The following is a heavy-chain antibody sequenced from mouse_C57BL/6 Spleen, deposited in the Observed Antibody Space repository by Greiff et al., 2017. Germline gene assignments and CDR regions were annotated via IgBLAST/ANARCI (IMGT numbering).Heavy chain of an antibody. CDR2: IYPGDGDT. D-gene: IGHD2-1*01. J-gene: IGHJ3*01. CDR3: ARGDYGNFCFAY. CDR1: GYAFSSSW. V-gene: IGHV1-82*01. Sequence: QVQLQQSGPELVKPGASVKISCKASGYAFSSSWMNWVKQRPGKGLEWIGRIYPGDGDTKYNGKFKGKATLTADKSSSTAYMQLSSLTSEDSAVYFCARGDYGNFCFAYWGQGTLVTVSA.